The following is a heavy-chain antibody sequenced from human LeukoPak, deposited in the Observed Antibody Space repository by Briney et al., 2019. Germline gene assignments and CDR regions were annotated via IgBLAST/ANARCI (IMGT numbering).Heavy chain of an antibody. D-gene: IGHD5-24*01. J-gene: IGHJ4*02. CDR1: GFTFSSYS. CDR2: ISSSSSNI. V-gene: IGHV3-21*01. CDR3: ARRGGDRYNLPDY. Sequence: PGGSLRLSCAASGFTFSSYSMNWVRQAPGKGLEWVSSISSSSSNIYYADSLKGRFTISRDNAKNSLYLQMNSLRAEDTAVYYCARRGGDRYNLPDYWGQGALVTVSS.